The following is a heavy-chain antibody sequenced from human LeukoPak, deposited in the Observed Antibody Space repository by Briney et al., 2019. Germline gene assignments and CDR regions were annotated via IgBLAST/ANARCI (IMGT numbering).Heavy chain of an antibody. CDR3: ARVQQLVLWGYYYYSMDV. CDR2: INHSGST. CDR1: GGSFSGYY. J-gene: IGHJ6*03. D-gene: IGHD6-13*01. V-gene: IGHV4-34*01. Sequence: PSETLSLTCAVYGGSFSGYYWGWIRQPPGKGLEWIGEINHSGSTNYNPSLKSRVTISVDTSKNQFSLKLSSVTAADTAVYYCARVQQLVLWGYYYYSMDVWGKGTTVTVSS.